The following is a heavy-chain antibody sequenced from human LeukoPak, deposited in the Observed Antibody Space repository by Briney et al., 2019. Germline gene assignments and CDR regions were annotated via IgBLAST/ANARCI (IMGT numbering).Heavy chain of an antibody. CDR1: GGTFSSYA. J-gene: IGHJ5*02. CDR2: IIPILGIA. Sequence: SVKVSCKASGGTFSSYAIIWVRQAPGQGLEWMGRIIPILGIANYAQKFQGRVTITADKSTSTAYMELSSLRSEDTAVYYCASSMVRGVISFDPWGQGTLVTVSS. D-gene: IGHD3-10*01. V-gene: IGHV1-69*04. CDR3: ASSMVRGVISFDP.